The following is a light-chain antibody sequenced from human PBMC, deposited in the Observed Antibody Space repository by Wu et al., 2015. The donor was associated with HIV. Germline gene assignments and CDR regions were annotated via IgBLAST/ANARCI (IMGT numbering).Light chain of an antibody. CDR2: DAY. CDR3: QQYTNWPPLT. J-gene: IGKJ4*01. CDR1: QDINRS. Sequence: EILMTQSPATLSVSPGERATLSCRASQDINRSLAWYQQRPGQAPRLLIYDAYTRATGIPARFTGSGFGTDFTLTISGLQSDDVAVYYCQQYTNWPPLTFGGGTRVEIK. V-gene: IGKV3-15*01.